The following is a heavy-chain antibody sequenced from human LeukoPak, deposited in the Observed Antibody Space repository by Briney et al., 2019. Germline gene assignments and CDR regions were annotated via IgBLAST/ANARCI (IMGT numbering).Heavy chain of an antibody. CDR1: GFTFSSYA. Sequence: GGSLRLSCAASGFTFSSYAMNWVRQAPGKGLEWLSLIYAGGDVTYYADSVQGRFTISRDNSNNSLYLQMNSLRAEDMALFSCAKDRYSSAIDSWGQGVLGTVSS. V-gene: IGHV3-23*01. D-gene: IGHD6-19*01. J-gene: IGHJ4*02. CDR2: IYAGGDVT. CDR3: AKDRYSSAIDS.